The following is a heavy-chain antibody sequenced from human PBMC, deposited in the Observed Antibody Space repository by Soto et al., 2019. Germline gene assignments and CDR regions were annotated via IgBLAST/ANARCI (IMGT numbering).Heavy chain of an antibody. V-gene: IGHV3-7*01. Sequence: GGSLRLSCAASGFTFSSYWMSWVRQAPGKGLEWVANIKQDGSEKYYVDSVKGRFTISRDNAKNSLYLQMNSLRAEDTAVYYCASLLWGLQRGYDAFDIWGQGTMVTVSS. D-gene: IGHD1-26*01. J-gene: IGHJ3*02. CDR1: GFTFSSYW. CDR2: IKQDGSEK. CDR3: ASLLWGLQRGYDAFDI.